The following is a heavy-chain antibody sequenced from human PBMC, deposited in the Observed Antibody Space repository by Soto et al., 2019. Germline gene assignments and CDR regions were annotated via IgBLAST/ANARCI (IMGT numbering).Heavy chain of an antibody. V-gene: IGHV4-34*01. J-gene: IGHJ4*02. D-gene: IGHD3-22*01. CDR2: FNHSGST. CDR1: GGSFSGYY. Sequence: SETLSLTCAVYGGSFSGYYWSWIRQPPGKGLEWIGEFNHSGSTNYNPSLMSRVTISVDTSKNQFSLKLSSVTAADTAVYYCARGQSRLYDSSGYYYGYWGQGTLVTVSS. CDR3: ARGQSRLYDSSGYYYGY.